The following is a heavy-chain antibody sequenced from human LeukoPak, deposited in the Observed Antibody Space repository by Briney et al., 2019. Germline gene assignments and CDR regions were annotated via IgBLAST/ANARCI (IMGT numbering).Heavy chain of an antibody. CDR1: GFTFSSYA. Sequence: PGGSLRLSCAASGFTFSSYAMSWVRQAPGKGLEWVLGISGSGGSTYYADSVKGRFTISRDESKNTLYLQMNSLRAEDTAVYYCAKRGIRGGSGFDYWGQGTLVTVSS. V-gene: IGHV3-23*01. CDR3: AKRGIRGGSGFDY. D-gene: IGHD3-10*01. J-gene: IGHJ4*02. CDR2: ISGSGGST.